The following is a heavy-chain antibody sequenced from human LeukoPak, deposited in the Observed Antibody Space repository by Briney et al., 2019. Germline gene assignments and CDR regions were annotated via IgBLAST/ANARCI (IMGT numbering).Heavy chain of an antibody. CDR2: INGRGGST. J-gene: IGHJ4*02. Sequence: GGSLRLSCAASGFTFSNYAMSWVRQAPGKGLEWVSSINGRGGSTYFSDSVKGRFTISRDNSKNTLSLQMSSLRVEDTAVYYCVMGYYFDYWGQGTLVTVSS. CDR3: VMGYYFDY. CDR1: GFTFSNYA. D-gene: IGHD3-16*01. V-gene: IGHV3-23*01.